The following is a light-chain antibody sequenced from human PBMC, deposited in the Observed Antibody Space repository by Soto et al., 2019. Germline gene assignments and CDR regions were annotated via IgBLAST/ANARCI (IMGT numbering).Light chain of an antibody. V-gene: IGKV3D-20*02. CDR1: HGISSSY. CDR2: GAS. Sequence: EIVLTQSPGTLSLSPWEGATLSCRASHGISSSYLAWYQQKPGQAPRLLMYGASTRATGIPARFSGSGSGTDFTLTISSLEPEDFAVYYCQQRSNWPLTFGGGTKVDIK. CDR3: QQRSNWPLT. J-gene: IGKJ4*01.